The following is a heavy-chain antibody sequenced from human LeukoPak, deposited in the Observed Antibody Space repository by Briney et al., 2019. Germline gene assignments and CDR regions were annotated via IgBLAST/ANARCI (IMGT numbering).Heavy chain of an antibody. D-gene: IGHD2-21*01. Sequence: SETLSLTCTVSGGSINSYYWSWIRQPPGKGLEWIGYIHHSGGITYYNPSLKSRVTISLDTSKNQFSLSLTSVTAADTAAYYCARIMFVVEGCGMDVWGQGTTVTVS. CDR2: IHHSGGIT. V-gene: IGHV4-59*08. CDR3: ARIMFVVEGCGMDV. J-gene: IGHJ6*02. CDR1: GGSINSYY.